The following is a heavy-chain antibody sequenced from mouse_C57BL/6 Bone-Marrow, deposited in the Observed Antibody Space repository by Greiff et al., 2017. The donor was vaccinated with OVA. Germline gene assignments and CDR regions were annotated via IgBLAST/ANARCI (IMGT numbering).Heavy chain of an antibody. V-gene: IGHV7-1*01. CDR2: SRNKANDYTT. CDR3: ARDAGYYCGPYAMDY. Sequence: EVQVVESGGGLVQSGRSLRLSCATSGFTFSDFYMEWVRQAPGKGLEWIAASRNKANDYTTEYSASVKGRFIVSRDTSQSILYLQMNALRAEDTAIYYCARDAGYYCGPYAMDYWGQGTSVTVSS. CDR1: GFTFSDFY. J-gene: IGHJ4*01. D-gene: IGHD1-1*01.